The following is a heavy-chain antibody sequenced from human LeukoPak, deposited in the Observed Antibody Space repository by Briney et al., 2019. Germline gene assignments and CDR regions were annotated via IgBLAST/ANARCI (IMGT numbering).Heavy chain of an antibody. J-gene: IGHJ4*02. CDR1: GFTFGDYA. Sequence: GGSLRLSCTVSGFTFGDYALSWVRQAPGKGLEWVGVIRSKPNGGTTEYAASVRGRFTISRDDSKSIAYLQMNSLKTEDTAVYYCTFMMQLWSDFDYWGQGTLVTVSS. CDR3: TFMMQLWSDFDY. D-gene: IGHD5-18*01. CDR2: IRSKPNGGTT. V-gene: IGHV3-49*04.